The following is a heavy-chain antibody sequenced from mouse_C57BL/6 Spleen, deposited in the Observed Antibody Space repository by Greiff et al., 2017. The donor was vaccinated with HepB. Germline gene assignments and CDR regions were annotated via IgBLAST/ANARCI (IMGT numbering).Heavy chain of an antibody. Sequence: EGMLVESGGGLVKPGGSLKLSCAASGFTFSDYGMHWVRQAPEKGLEWVAYISGGSSTIYYADTVKGRFTISRDNAKNTLFLQMTSLRSEDTAMYYCAREGGNYYFDYWGQGTTLTVSS. CDR1: GFTFSDYG. CDR3: AREGGNYYFDY. CDR2: ISGGSSTI. V-gene: IGHV5-17*01. J-gene: IGHJ2*01.